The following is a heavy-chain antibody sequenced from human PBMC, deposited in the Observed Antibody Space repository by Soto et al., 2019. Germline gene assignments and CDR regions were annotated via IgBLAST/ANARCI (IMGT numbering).Heavy chain of an antibody. Sequence: SETLSLICAVYGGSFSGYYWSWIRQPPGKGLEWIGEINHSGSTNYNPSLKSRVTISVDTSKNQFSLKLSSVTAADTAVYYCASGRRRTTSGYCSGGSCYYYYGMDVWGQGTTVTVS. V-gene: IGHV4-34*01. J-gene: IGHJ6*02. CDR1: GGSFSGYY. D-gene: IGHD2-15*01. CDR3: ASGRRRTTSGYCSGGSCYYYYGMDV. CDR2: INHSGST.